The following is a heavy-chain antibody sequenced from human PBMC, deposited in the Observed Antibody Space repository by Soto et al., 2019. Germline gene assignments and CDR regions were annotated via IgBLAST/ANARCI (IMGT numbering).Heavy chain of an antibody. CDR2: IWFDGSNE. D-gene: IGHD3-10*01. CDR1: GFTFSDYG. Sequence: QVQLVESGGGVVQPGWSLRLSCAASGFTFSDYGMHWVRQAPGEGLQWVAVIWFDGSNEHYADSVKGRFTISRDNSKNTLYLQMYSLRAGDTSGYYCARGSLYGRSILCSYGMDVWGQGTTVTV. V-gene: IGHV3-33*01. CDR3: ARGSLYGRSILCSYGMDV. J-gene: IGHJ6*02.